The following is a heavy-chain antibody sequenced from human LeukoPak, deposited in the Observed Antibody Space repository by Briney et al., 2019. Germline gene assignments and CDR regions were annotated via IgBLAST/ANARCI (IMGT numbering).Heavy chain of an antibody. CDR1: GYTFSTYG. CDR2: VGPNRQNT. CDR3: ATDRFSSSWYPD. V-gene: IGHV1-18*01. D-gene: IGHD6-13*01. J-gene: IGHJ4*02. Sequence: GASVKVSCKAPGYTFSTYGIAWVRQAPRQGLEWVGWVGPNRQNTNYAQRFKGRVTMTIDTTTSTTYMELRNLTPDDTAVYYCATDRFSSSWYPDWGQGTLVTVSS.